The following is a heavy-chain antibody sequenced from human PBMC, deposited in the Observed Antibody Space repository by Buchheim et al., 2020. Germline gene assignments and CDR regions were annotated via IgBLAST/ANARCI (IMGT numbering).Heavy chain of an antibody. Sequence: QVQLQESGPGLVKPSETLSLTCTVSGGSVSSGSYYWSWIRQPPGKGLEWIGYIYYSGSTNYNPSLKIRVTISVDTSKNQFPLKLSSVTAADTAVYYCARAVKKYYYYGMDVWGQGTT. V-gene: IGHV4-61*01. J-gene: IGHJ6*02. D-gene: IGHD4-23*01. CDR3: ARAVKKYYYYGMDV. CDR2: IYYSGST. CDR1: GGSVSSGSYY.